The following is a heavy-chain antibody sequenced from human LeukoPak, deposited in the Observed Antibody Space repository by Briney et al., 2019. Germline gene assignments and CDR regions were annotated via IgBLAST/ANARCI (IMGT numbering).Heavy chain of an antibody. J-gene: IGHJ4*02. CDR2: INPSGGGT. D-gene: IGHD5-18*01. CDR1: GYTFTGYY. CDR3: AREIGPRQLHLWGSAFDY. V-gene: IGHV1-46*01. Sequence: ASVKVSCKASGYTFTGYYMHWVRQAPGQGLEWMGIINPSGGGTSYAQKFQGRLTMTRDMSTTTVYMELSSLRSEDTAMYYCAREIGPRQLHLWGSAFDYWGQGTLVTVSS.